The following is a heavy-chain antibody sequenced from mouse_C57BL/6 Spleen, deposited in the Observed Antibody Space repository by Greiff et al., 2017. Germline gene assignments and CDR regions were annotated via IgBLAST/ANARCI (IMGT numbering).Heavy chain of an antibody. D-gene: IGHD1-1*01. J-gene: IGHJ3*01. CDR1: GFTFSDYG. CDR2: ISNLAYSI. CDR3: ARPYYGSSSWFAY. V-gene: IGHV5-15*01. Sequence: DVMLVESGGGLVQPGGSLKLSCAASGFTFSDYGMAWVRQAPRKGPEWVAFISNLAYSIYYADTVTGRFTISRENAKNTLYLEMSSLRSEDTAMYYCARPYYGSSSWFAYWGQGTLVTVSA.